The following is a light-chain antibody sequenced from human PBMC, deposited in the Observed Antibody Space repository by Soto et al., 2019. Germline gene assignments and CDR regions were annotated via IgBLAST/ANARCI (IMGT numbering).Light chain of an antibody. CDR3: HQYGSSLGT. CDR2: DAV. Sequence: EIVLTQSPGTLSLSPGEGATLSCRASQSVTGTNLAWYQQRAGQAPRLLIYDAVRRATGIPYRFSGSGSGTDFTLTISRLEPEDFAVYFCHQYGSSLGTFGQGTKVDIK. CDR1: QSVTGTN. V-gene: IGKV3-20*01. J-gene: IGKJ2*01.